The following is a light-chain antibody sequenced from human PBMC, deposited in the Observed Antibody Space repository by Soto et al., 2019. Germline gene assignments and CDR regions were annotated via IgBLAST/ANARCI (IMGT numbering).Light chain of an antibody. CDR1: QSISSY. Sequence: DIQMTQSPSSLSASVGDRVTITCRASQSISSYLNWYQQKPGKAHKLLIYAASSLQSGFPSRFSGSGSGTDFTLTISSLQPEDFATYYCQQSYSTPWTFGQGTKVEIK. CDR2: AAS. V-gene: IGKV1-39*01. J-gene: IGKJ1*01. CDR3: QQSYSTPWT.